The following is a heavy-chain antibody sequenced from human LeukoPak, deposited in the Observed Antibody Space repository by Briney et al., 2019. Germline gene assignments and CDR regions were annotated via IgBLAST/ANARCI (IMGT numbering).Heavy chain of an antibody. CDR3: AKRGVVIRVILVGFHKEAYYFDS. V-gene: IGHV3-23*01. D-gene: IGHD3-22*01. J-gene: IGHJ4*02. CDR2: MSGSGGRT. Sequence: GGSLRLSCAVSGITLSNYGMSWVRQAPGKGLEWVAGMSGSGGRTYYADSVKGRFTISRDNPKNTLYLQMNSLRAEDTAVYFCAKRGVVIRVILVGFHKEAYYFDSWGQGALVTVSS. CDR1: GITLSNYG.